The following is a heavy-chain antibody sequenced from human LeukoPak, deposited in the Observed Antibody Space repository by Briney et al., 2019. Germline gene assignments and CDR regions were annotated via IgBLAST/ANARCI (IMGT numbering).Heavy chain of an antibody. CDR2: ISSSSSRI. D-gene: IGHD5-18*01. V-gene: IGHV3-21*01. CDR1: GFTFSSYS. Sequence: GGSLRLSCAASGFTFSSYSMNWVRQAPGRGLEWVSSISSSSSRIYYADSVKGRFTISRDNAKNSLYLQMNSLRAEDTAVYYCARVYSYGYSFFDYWGQGTLVTVSS. J-gene: IGHJ4*02. CDR3: ARVYSYGYSFFDY.